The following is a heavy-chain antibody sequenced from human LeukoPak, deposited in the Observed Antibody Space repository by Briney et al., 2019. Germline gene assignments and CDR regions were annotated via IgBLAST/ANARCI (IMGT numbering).Heavy chain of an antibody. CDR1: GDTFSNYA. V-gene: IGHV1-69*06. D-gene: IGHD1-26*01. Sequence: ASVKVSCKASGDTFSNYAITWVRQAPGQGLEWMGGIIPIIHTPNYAQKFQGRVTITADKSTTTAYMELSSLRSEDTAVYYCARVESWEHSGSSQDAFDIWGQGTMVTVSS. CDR2: IIPIIHTP. J-gene: IGHJ3*02. CDR3: ARVESWEHSGSSQDAFDI.